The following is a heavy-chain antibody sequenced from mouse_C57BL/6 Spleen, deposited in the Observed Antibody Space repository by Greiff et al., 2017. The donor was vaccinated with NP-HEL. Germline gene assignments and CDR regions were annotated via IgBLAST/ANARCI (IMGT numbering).Heavy chain of an antibody. J-gene: IGHJ3*01. D-gene: IGHD2-10*02. V-gene: IGHV1-54*01. CDR2: INPGSGGT. Sequence: QVQLKQSGAELVRPGTSVKVSCKASGYAFTNYLIEWVKQRPGQGLEWIGVINPGSGGTNYNEKFKGKATLTADKSSSTAYMQLSSLTSEDSVVYFCARAGSSIYSRFAYWGQGSLFTVSA. CDR3: ARAGSSIYSRFAY. CDR1: GYAFTNYL.